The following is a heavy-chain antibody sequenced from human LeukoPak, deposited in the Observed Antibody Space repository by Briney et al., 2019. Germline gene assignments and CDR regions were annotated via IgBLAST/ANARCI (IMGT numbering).Heavy chain of an antibody. J-gene: IGHJ6*03. CDR2: ISAYNGNT. Sequence: GASVKVSCKASGYTFISYGISWVRQAPGQGIEWMGWISAYNGNTNYAQKLQGRVTMTTDTSTSTAYMELRSLRSDDTAVYYCARGGKQLVYYYYMDVRGKGTTVTVSS. D-gene: IGHD6-13*01. V-gene: IGHV1-18*01. CDR3: ARGGKQLVYYYYMDV. CDR1: GYTFISYG.